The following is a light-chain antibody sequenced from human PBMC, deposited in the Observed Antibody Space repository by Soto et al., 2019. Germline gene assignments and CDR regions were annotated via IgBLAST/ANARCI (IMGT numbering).Light chain of an antibody. Sequence: DIQMTQSPSSLSASVGDRVTITCRASQSITSYLNLYQQKPGKPPKLLIYAASILQSGVPSRFSGSGSGTDFTLTISSLQPEDFAAYYCQQSYSTPRTFGQGTKVEIK. CDR2: AAS. CDR1: QSITSY. CDR3: QQSYSTPRT. V-gene: IGKV1-39*01. J-gene: IGKJ1*01.